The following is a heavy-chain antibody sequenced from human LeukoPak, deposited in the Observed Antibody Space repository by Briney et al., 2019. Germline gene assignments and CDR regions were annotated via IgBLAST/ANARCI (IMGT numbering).Heavy chain of an antibody. J-gene: IGHJ4*02. CDR1: GFTISGFW. CDR2: IKDDASIR. CDR3: VRGDFTLDY. D-gene: IGHD2-21*02. Sequence: GGSLRLSCTASGFTISGFWMHWVRHAPGNGLVWVSRIKDDASIRDYAESVKGRFTISRDNAKNTLYLQIDSLRADDTAVYYCVRGDFTLDYWGQGTLVTVSS. V-gene: IGHV3-74*01.